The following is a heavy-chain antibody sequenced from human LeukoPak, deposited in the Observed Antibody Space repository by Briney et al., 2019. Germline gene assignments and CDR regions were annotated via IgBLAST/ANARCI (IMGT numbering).Heavy chain of an antibody. CDR1: GFMFNAYW. CDR2: IRQDGGEI. V-gene: IGHV3-7*01. D-gene: IGHD2-21*02. CDR3: ARTKTEWFLDL. Sequence: GGSLRLSCTGSGFMFNAYWMTWVRKAPGMGLEWVGNIRQDGGEIFYVDSVRGRFTISRDNAKNSLYLHLNSLRAEDTAVYYCARTKTEWFLDLWGRGTLVTVSS. J-gene: IGHJ2*01.